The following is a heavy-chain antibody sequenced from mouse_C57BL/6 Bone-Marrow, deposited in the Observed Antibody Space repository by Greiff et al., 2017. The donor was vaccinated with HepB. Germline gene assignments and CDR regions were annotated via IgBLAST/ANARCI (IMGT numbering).Heavy chain of an antibody. D-gene: IGHD2-14*01. CDR2: INTGGTYT. V-gene: IGHV5-6*01. CDR1: GFTFSTSG. J-gene: IGHJ2*01. Sequence: EVQVVESGGDSVKPGGSLKLSCVASGFTFSTSGMSWVRQTPDKRLEWVATINTGGTYTYYLDSVKGRFTISKDTARSTLFLQMSSLKSEDTGIYYCARDRFDYYFDYWGQGTTLTVSS. CDR3: ARDRFDYYFDY.